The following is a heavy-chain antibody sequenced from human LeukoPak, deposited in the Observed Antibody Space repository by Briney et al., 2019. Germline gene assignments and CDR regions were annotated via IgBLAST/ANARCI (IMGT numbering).Heavy chain of an antibody. V-gene: IGHV4-30-2*01. CDR3: ARIVPDSSGYWYYFDY. CDR2: SYHSGST. D-gene: IGHD3-22*01. J-gene: IGHJ4*02. Sequence: SKTLSLTCAVSGGSISSGGYSWSWIRQPPGKGLEWMGYSYHSGSTYYTTSLKSRVTISVDRSKNQFSLKLSSVTAADTAVYYCARIVPDSSGYWYYFDYWGQGTLVTVSS. CDR1: GGSISSGGYS.